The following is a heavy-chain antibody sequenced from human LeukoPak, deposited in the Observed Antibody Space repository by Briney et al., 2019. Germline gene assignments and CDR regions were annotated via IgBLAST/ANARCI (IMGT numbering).Heavy chain of an antibody. D-gene: IGHD1-26*01. Sequence: ASVKFSCKTSGYTFTSYYMHWVRQAPGQGLEWMGIINPSGGSTSNAQKFQGRVTMTRDTSTSTVYMELSSLRSEDTAVYYCARDQRREAVGAIDYWGQGTLVTVSS. CDR3: ARDQRREAVGAIDY. CDR1: GYTFTSYY. CDR2: INPSGGST. V-gene: IGHV1-46*01. J-gene: IGHJ4*02.